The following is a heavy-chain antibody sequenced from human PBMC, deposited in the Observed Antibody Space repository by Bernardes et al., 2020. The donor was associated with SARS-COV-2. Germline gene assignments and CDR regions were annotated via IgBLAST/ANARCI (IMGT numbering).Heavy chain of an antibody. J-gene: IGHJ6*02. CDR1: GFTFSNSA. Sequence: GGSLRLSCVTSGFTFSNSAMHWVRQAPGQGLQYVSAIGSDGGSPYYADSVEGRFTISRDNSKNTLYLQMGSLTTEDTATYYCARDQVAGATEGHFYGMDVWGQGTTVTVSS. D-gene: IGHD1-26*01. CDR3: ARDQVAGATEGHFYGMDV. CDR2: IGSDGGSP. V-gene: IGHV3-64*02.